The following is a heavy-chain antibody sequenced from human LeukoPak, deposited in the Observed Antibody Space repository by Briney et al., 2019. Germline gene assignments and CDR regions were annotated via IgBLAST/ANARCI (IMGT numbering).Heavy chain of an antibody. V-gene: IGHV3-30*18. CDR3: AKSPISSSRGYYFDY. D-gene: IGHD6-6*01. CDR1: GFTFSSYG. Sequence: PGGSLRLSCAASGFTFSSYGMHWVRQAPGKGMEWVAVISYDGSNKYYADSVKGRFTISRDNSKNTLYLQMNSLSAEDTAVYYCAKSPISSSRGYYFDYWGQGTLVTVSS. CDR2: ISYDGSNK. J-gene: IGHJ4*02.